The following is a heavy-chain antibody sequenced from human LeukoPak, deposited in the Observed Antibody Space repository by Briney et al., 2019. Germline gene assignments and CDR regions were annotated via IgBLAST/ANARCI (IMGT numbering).Heavy chain of an antibody. Sequence: GGSLRLYCAASGFAFSSYEMNWVRQAPGKWLEWVSHISSSGSTIYYTDSVKGRFTISRDNSKNSLYLQMNSLRAEDTAIYYCARTVARIGYWGQGTLVTVSS. J-gene: IGHJ4*02. V-gene: IGHV3-48*03. CDR1: GFAFSSYE. D-gene: IGHD4-23*01. CDR3: ARTVARIGY. CDR2: ISSSGSTI.